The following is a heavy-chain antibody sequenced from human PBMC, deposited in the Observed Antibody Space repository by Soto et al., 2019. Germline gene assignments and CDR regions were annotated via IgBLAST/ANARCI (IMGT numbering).Heavy chain of an antibody. J-gene: IGHJ4*01. CDR2: IYYSGST. D-gene: IGHD3-10*01. CDR3: AREIRMVRVGFDY. Sequence: SETLSLTCTVSGGSVSSGSYYWSWIRQPPGKGLEWIGYIYYSGSTNYNPSLKSRVTISVDTSKNQFSLKLSSVTAADTAVYYCAREIRMVRVGFDYWGHGTLVTVSS. V-gene: IGHV4-61*01. CDR1: GGSVSSGSYY.